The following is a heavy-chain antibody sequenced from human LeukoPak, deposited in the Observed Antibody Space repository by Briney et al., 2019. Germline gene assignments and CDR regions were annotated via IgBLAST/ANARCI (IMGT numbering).Heavy chain of an antibody. Sequence: GASVKVSCKASGYTFTGYYMHWVRQAPGQGLEWMGWINPNSGGTNYAQKFQGRVTMTRDTSISTAYMELSRLRSDDTAVYYCARVRGHYGDYEGYWGQGTLVTVSS. V-gene: IGHV1-2*02. CDR1: GYTFTGYY. J-gene: IGHJ4*02. CDR2: INPNSGGT. CDR3: ARVRGHYGDYEGY. D-gene: IGHD4-17*01.